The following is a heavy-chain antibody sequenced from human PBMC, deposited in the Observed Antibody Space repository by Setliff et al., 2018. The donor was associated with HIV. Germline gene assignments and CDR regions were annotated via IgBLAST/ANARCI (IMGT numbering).Heavy chain of an antibody. CDR2: IHAGKGDT. J-gene: IGHJ4*02. D-gene: IGHD1-26*01. CDR3: VRVRVGGSLYFDY. V-gene: IGHV1-3*03. Sequence: ASVKVSCKASGYTFTNYYMHWVRQAPGQSLEWLGWIHAGKGDTKYSQDLQGRITISSDTSANTAYMELSNLRSDDMGIYYCVRVRVGGSLYFDYWGQGTPVTVSS. CDR1: GYTFTNYY.